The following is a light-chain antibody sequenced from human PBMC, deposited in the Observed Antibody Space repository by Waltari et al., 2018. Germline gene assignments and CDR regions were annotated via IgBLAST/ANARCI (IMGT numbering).Light chain of an antibody. V-gene: IGLV3-1*01. CDR3: KTWDGRTGRV. J-gene: IGLJ3*02. Sequence: SITCSGYDLGNKYVCWYQQKPGQSPVFVIYKDNKRPSGIPPRCSGSNSGKTATLNISGTQGVDEADDYCKTWDGRTGRVFGGGTKVTV. CDR1: DLGNKY. CDR2: KDN.